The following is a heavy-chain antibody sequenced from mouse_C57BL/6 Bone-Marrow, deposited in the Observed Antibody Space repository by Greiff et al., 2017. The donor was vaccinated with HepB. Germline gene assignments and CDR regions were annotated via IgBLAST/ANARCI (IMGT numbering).Heavy chain of an antibody. Sequence: QVHVKQPGAELVKPGASVKMSCKASGYTFTSYWITWVKQRPGQGLEWIGDIYPGSGSTNYNEKFKSKATLTVDTSSSTAYMQLSSLTSEDSAVYYCARVRRAYYSLFDYWGQGTTLTVSS. CDR1: GYTFTSYW. CDR2: IYPGSGST. D-gene: IGHD2-12*01. CDR3: ARVRRAYYSLFDY. V-gene: IGHV1-55*01. J-gene: IGHJ2*01.